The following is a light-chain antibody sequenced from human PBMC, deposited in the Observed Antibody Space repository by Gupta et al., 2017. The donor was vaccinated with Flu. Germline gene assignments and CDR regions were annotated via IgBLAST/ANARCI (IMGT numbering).Light chain of an antibody. V-gene: IGLV3-25*02. J-gene: IGLJ1*01. CDR1: ALPKQY. CDR3: HSADSSGTYV. CDR2: KDS. Sequence: SSELPQPPSVSVSPGQTARMTCSGDALPKQYAYWYQPKPAQAPVLVVYKDSERPSGLPERFSVSRSGTTVTVTISGATEEEAADYYGHSADSSGTYVFGTGTKVTVL.